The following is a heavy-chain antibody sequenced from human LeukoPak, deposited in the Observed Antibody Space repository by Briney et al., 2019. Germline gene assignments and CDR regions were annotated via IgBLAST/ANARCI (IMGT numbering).Heavy chain of an antibody. CDR2: TYYRSKWYD. V-gene: IGHV6-1*01. Sequence: SQTLSPTWAISGDRVSSNSTACNWIRQSPSRGLEWLGRTYYRSKWYDAYAESVKTRITIKPDTSRNQFSLQLDSVTPEDTAVYYCARRHSGYIESLGQGTLGNRL. J-gene: IGHJ4*02. D-gene: IGHD1-26*01. CDR3: ARRHSGYIES. CDR1: GDRVSSNSTA.